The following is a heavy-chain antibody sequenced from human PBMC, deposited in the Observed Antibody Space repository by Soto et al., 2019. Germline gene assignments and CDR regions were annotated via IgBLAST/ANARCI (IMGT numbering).Heavy chain of an antibody. CDR1: GGSISNYY. D-gene: IGHD3-16*01. CDR2: IYYSGST. Sequence: PSETLSLTCTVSGGSISNYYWSWIRQPPGRGLEWIGHIYYSGSTNYNPSLKSRVTISVDTSKNQFSLKLSSVTAADTAVYYCARGGSGNYYYYYGMDVWGQGTTVTVSS. V-gene: IGHV4-59*01. CDR3: ARGGSGNYYYYYGMDV. J-gene: IGHJ6*02.